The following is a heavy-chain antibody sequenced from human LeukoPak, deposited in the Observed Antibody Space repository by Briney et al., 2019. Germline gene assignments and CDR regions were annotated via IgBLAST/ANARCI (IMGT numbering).Heavy chain of an antibody. CDR1: GFTFSSYA. J-gene: IGHJ5*02. Sequence: GGSLRLSCAASGFTFSSYAMSWIRQAPGKGLEWVSAISGSGGSTYYADSVKGRFTISRDNAKNSLYLQMNSLRAEDTAVYYCARDTSDYYGSGGDWFDPWGQGTLVTVSS. CDR3: ARDTSDYYGSGGDWFDP. CDR2: ISGSGGST. V-gene: IGHV3-23*01. D-gene: IGHD3-10*01.